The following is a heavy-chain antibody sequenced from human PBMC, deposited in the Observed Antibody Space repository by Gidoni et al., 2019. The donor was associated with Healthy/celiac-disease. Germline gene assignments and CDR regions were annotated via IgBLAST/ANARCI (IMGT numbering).Heavy chain of an antibody. CDR1: GFTSSSYA. Sequence: QVQLVASGGGVVQPGRSLRLSCAASGFTSSSYAMHWVRQAPGKGLEWVAVISYDGSNKYYADSVKGRFTISRDNSKNTLYLQMNSLRAEDTAVYYCARADDILTGPFDYWGQGTLVTVSS. CDR3: ARADDILTGPFDY. D-gene: IGHD3-9*01. CDR2: ISYDGSNK. J-gene: IGHJ4*02. V-gene: IGHV3-30-3*01.